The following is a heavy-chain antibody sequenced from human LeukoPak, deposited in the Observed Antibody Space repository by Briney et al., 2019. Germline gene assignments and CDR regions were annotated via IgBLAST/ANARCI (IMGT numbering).Heavy chain of an antibody. J-gene: IGHJ4*02. CDR1: GDSISNYY. Sequence: PSETLSLTCTVSGDSISNYYWSWIRQSPGKELEWIGYMYNRGSTIYNPSLKSRVTISTDTSKNQFSLRLTSVTAADTAVYYCARVMWFGDLSQSVFDYWGQGNLVTVSS. D-gene: IGHD3-10*01. CDR3: ARVMWFGDLSQSVFDY. V-gene: IGHV4-59*01. CDR2: MYNRGST.